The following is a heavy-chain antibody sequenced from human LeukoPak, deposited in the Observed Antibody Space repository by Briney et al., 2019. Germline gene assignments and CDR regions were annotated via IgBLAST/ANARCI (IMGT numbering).Heavy chain of an antibody. V-gene: IGHV3-53*01. D-gene: IGHD3/OR15-3a*01. CDR2: ISSVGST. J-gene: IGHJ4*02. CDR1: GFTVSSNY. Sequence: GGSLRLSCAASGFTVSSNYMSWVRQAPGKGLEWVSLISSVGSTYYADSVKGRFTISRDNSKNTLYLQMNSLRAEDTAVYYCARAAPRWTADYWGQGTLVTVSS. CDR3: ARAAPRWTADY.